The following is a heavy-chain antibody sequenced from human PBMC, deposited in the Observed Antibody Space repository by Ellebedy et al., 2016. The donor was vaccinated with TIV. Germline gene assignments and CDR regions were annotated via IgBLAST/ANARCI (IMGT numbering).Heavy chain of an antibody. V-gene: IGHV4-59*01. CDR1: GGSITGYY. J-gene: IGHJ4*02. CDR3: ARAGMVRGVIMNY. Sequence: SETLSLTCTVSGGSITGYYWSWIRQPPGKGLEWIGYIYYRGSTNYNPSLKSRVTISVDTSNNYISLNLTSVTAADSAVYYCARAGMVRGVIMNYWGQGTLVTVSS. CDR2: IYYRGST. D-gene: IGHD3-10*01.